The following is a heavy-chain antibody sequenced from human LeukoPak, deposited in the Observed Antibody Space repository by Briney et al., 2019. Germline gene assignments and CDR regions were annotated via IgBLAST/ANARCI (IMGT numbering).Heavy chain of an antibody. D-gene: IGHD4-17*01. CDR1: GFTFSSYA. CDR3: AKDLSGDYFSVY. J-gene: IGHJ4*02. V-gene: IGHV3-23*01. Sequence: PGGSLRLSCAASGFTFSSYAMCWVRQAPGKGLEWVSAISGSGGSTYYADSVKGRFTISRDNSKNTLYLQMNSLRAEGTAVYYCAKDLSGDYFSVYWGQGTLVTVSS. CDR2: ISGSGGST.